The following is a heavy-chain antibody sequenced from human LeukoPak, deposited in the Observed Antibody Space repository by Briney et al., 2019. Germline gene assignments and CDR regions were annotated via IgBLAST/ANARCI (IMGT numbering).Heavy chain of an antibody. J-gene: IGHJ4*02. CDR3: ARKNGLDY. CDR1: GFTFSNFW. CDR2: IKPDGNEK. V-gene: IGHV3-7*01. Sequence: GRSLRLSCAASGFTFSNFWMSWVRQAPGKGLEWVANIKPDGNEKYYVDSVKGRFTISRDNAKNSLYLQMNSLRAEDTAVYYCARKNGLDYWGQGTLVTVSS.